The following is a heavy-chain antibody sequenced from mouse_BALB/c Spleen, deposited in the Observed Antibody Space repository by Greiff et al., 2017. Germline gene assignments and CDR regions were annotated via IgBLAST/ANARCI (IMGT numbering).Heavy chain of an antibody. V-gene: IGHV1S135*01. Sequence: VQLQPSGPELVKPGASVKVSCKASGYAFTSYNMYWVKQSHGKSLEWIGYIDPYNGGTSYNQKFKGKATLTVDKSSSTAYMHLNSLTSEDSAVYYCATTVITTGGYYAMDYWGQGTSVTVSS. J-gene: IGHJ4*01. D-gene: IGHD2-4*01. CDR1: GYAFTSYN. CDR3: ATTVITTGGYYAMDY. CDR2: IDPYNGGT.